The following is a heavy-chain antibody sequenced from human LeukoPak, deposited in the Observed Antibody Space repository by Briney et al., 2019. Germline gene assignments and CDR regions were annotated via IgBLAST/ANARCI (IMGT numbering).Heavy chain of an antibody. CDR1: GFTFSSYA. CDR3: VKDAMQWPDYYFDY. J-gene: IGHJ4*02. D-gene: IGHD6-19*01. V-gene: IGHV3-64D*06. Sequence: GGSLRLSCSASGFTFSSYAMHRVRQAPGKGLEYVSAISSNGGSTYYADSVKGRFTISRDNSKNTLYLQMSSLRAEDTAVYYCVKDAMQWPDYYFDYWGQGTLVTVSS. CDR2: ISSNGGST.